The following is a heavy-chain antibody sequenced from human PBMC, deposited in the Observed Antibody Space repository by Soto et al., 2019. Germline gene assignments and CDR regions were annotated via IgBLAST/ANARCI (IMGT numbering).Heavy chain of an antibody. CDR3: AKAACGGICYVAD. D-gene: IGHD2-15*01. V-gene: IGHV3-9*01. J-gene: IGHJ4*02. CDR1: GFTFDDYA. Sequence: GGSLRLSCAASGFTFDDYAMHWVRQTPVKGLEWVAGISWNRGRIGYADSVKGRATISRDNAKKSLYLQMNSLRPEDTALYSCAKAACGGICYVADWGQGTLVTVSS. CDR2: ISWNRGRI.